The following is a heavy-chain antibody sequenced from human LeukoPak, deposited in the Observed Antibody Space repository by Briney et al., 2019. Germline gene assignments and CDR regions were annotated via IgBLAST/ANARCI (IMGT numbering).Heavy chain of an antibody. CDR3: XXGNPQGLWSIDFDY. CDR2: VYTTGST. D-gene: IGHD5-18*01. V-gene: IGHV4-61*02. J-gene: IGHJ4*02. CDR1: GGSISSGSYY. Sequence: SQTLSLTCTVSGGSISSGSYYWSWIRQPAGKGLEWIGSVYTTGSTNYNPSLKIRVSISVDTTKNQFSLKVNSVTAADTAVYXXXXGNPQGLWSIDFDYWGQGTLVTVSS.